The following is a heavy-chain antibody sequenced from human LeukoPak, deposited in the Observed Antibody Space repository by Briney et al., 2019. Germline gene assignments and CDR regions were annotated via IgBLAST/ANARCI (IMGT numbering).Heavy chain of an antibody. V-gene: IGHV4-4*02. D-gene: IGHD6-19*01. CDR2: TYHSGST. J-gene: IGHJ5*02. CDR3: ARVGDSSGWYSASGWFDP. Sequence: SGTLSLTCAVSGGSISSSNWWSWVRQPPGKGLEWIGETYHSGSTNYNPSLKSRVTISVDKSKNQFSLKLSSVTAADTAVYYCARVGDSSGWYSASGWFDPWGQGTLVTVSS. CDR1: GGSISSSNW.